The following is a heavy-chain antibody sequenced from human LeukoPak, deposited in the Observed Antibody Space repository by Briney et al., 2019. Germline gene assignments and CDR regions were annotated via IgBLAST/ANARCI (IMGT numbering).Heavy chain of an antibody. CDR1: GYTFTGYY. V-gene: IGHV1-2*04. D-gene: IGHD3-3*01. Sequence: ASVKVSCKASGYTFTGYYMHWVRQAPGQGLEWMGWINPNSGGTNYAQKFQGWVTMTRDTSISTAYMELSRLRSDDTAVYYCARGGYDFWSGYYADWGQGTLVTVSS. CDR3: ARGGYDFWSGYYAD. CDR2: INPNSGGT. J-gene: IGHJ4*02.